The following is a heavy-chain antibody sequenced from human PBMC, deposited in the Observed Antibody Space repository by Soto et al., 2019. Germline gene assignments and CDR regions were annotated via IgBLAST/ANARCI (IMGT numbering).Heavy chain of an antibody. D-gene: IGHD3-3*01. CDR2: ISSSGDAT. V-gene: IGHV3-23*01. Sequence: GGSLRLSCAASGLTFKSYAMTWVRQAPGKGLEWVSIISSSGDATYYVDSVKGRFTISRDNSRNTLNLQMNSLRVEDTAVYYCANNADFWSWCMDGGGQLTTVTV. CDR1: GLTFKSYA. J-gene: IGHJ6*02. CDR3: ANNADFWSWCMDG.